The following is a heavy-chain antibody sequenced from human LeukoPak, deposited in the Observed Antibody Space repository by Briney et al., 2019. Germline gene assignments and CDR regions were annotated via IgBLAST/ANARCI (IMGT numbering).Heavy chain of an antibody. CDR2: INQDGSEK. Sequence: GGSLRLSCAASGFTFSSYWMSWVRQAPGKGLEWVANINQDGSEKYCVDSLKGRFTISRDNAENSLYLQMNSLRAEDTGVYYCANEIRPNDYWGQGTLVTVSS. V-gene: IGHV3-7*01. CDR3: ANEIRPNDY. CDR1: GFTFSSYW. D-gene: IGHD4-17*01. J-gene: IGHJ4*02.